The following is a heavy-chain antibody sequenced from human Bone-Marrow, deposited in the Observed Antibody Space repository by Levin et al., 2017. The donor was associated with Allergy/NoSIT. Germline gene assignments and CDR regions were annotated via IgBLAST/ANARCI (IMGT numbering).Heavy chain of an antibody. CDR2: IYSLGSNK. Sequence: GGSLRLSCAASGFPFSDYYMSWIRQAPGKGLEWVSYIYSLGSNKYYAESVKGRFTISRDNAKKSVFLQMNSLTVEDTAVYYCARHYGYGFDYWGQGALVTVSS. J-gene: IGHJ4*02. V-gene: IGHV3-11*01. CDR1: GFPFSDYY. D-gene: IGHD5-18*01. CDR3: ARHYGYGFDY.